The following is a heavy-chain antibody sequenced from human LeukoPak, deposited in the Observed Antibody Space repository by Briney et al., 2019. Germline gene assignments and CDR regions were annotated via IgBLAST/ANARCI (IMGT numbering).Heavy chain of an antibody. J-gene: IGHJ4*02. Sequence: SETLSLTCTVSGGSISSHYWSWIRQPPGKGLEWIGYIYYSGSTKYNPSLKSRVTISVDTSKNQFSLKLSSVTAADTAVYYCARDTTNVYYYDTSGYDHWGQGTLVTVSS. CDR2: IYYSGST. D-gene: IGHD3-22*01. V-gene: IGHV4-59*11. CDR1: GGSISSHY. CDR3: ARDTTNVYYYDTSGYDH.